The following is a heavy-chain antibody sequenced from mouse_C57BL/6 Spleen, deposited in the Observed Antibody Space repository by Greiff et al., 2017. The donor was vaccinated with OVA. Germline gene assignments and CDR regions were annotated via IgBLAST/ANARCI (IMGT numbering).Heavy chain of an antibody. D-gene: IGHD2-2*01. J-gene: IGHJ1*03. V-gene: IGHV1-26*01. CDR1: GYTFTDYY. Sequence: EVQLQQSGPELVKPGASVKISCKASGYTFTDYYMNWVKQSHGKSLEWIGDINPNNGGTSYNQKFKGKATLTVDKSSSTAYMELRSLTSEDSAVYYCARFGYGGYFDVWGTGTTVTVSS. CDR2: INPNNGGT. CDR3: ARFGYGGYFDV.